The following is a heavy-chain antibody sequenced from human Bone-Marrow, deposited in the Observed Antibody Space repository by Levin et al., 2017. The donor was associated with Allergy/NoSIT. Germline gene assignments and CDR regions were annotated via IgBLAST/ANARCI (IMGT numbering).Heavy chain of an antibody. D-gene: IGHD6-19*01. CDR1: GFTFSSYE. V-gene: IGHV3-48*03. CDR2: ISSSGSTI. CDR3: ARDLMTTVTTGYSSGWYPSGFDY. J-gene: IGHJ4*02. Sequence: GGSLRLSCAASGFTFSSYEMNWVRQAPGKGLEWVSYISSSGSTIYYADSVKGRFTISRDNAKNSLYLQMNSLRAEDTAVYYCARDLMTTVTTGYSSGWYPSGFDYWGQGTLVTVSS.